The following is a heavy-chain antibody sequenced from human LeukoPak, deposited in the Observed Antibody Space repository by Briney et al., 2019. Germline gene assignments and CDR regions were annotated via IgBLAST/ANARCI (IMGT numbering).Heavy chain of an antibody. D-gene: IGHD6-6*01. CDR2: ISYDGSNK. Sequence: GGSLRLSCAASGFTFRSFAMSWVRQAPGKGLEWVAVISYDGSNKYYADSVKGRFTISRDNSKNTLYLQMNSLRAEDTAVYYCATSIAARGFDYWGQGTLVTVSS. J-gene: IGHJ4*02. V-gene: IGHV3-30-3*01. CDR1: GFTFRSFA. CDR3: ATSIAARGFDY.